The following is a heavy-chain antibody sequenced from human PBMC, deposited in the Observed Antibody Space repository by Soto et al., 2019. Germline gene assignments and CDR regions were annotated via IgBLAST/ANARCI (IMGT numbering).Heavy chain of an antibody. J-gene: IGHJ4*02. CDR2: IYSGGST. D-gene: IGHD6-19*01. Sequence: EVPLVESGGGLVQPGGSLRLSCAASGFTVSSNYMSWVRQAPGKGLEWVSVIYSGGSTYYADSVKGRFTISRDNSKNTLYLQMNSLRAEDTAVYYCARDVAGYSSGWYLDYWGQGTLVTVSS. CDR1: GFTVSSNY. CDR3: ARDVAGYSSGWYLDY. V-gene: IGHV3-66*01.